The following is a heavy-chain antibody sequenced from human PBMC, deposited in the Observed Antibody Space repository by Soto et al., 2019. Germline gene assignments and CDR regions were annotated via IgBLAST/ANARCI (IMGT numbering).Heavy chain of an antibody. CDR1: GFTFSSYA. CDR3: ARDPHLYGSSWYFDY. V-gene: IGHV3-30-3*01. J-gene: IGHJ4*02. CDR2: ISYDGSNK. D-gene: IGHD6-13*01. Sequence: QVQLVESGGGVVQPGRSLRLSCAASGFTFSSYAMHWVRQAPGKGLEWVAVISYDGSNKYYADSVKGRFTISRDNSKNTLYLQMNSLRAEDTAVYYCARDPHLYGSSWYFDYWGQGTLVTVSS.